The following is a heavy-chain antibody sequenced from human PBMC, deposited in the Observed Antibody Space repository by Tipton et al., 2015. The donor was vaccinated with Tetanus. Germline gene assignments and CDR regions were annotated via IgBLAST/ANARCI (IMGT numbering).Heavy chain of an antibody. D-gene: IGHD2-15*01. CDR3: VIERNEAAYYHGLGL. CDR1: GGSISSFY. V-gene: IGHV4-59*01. CDR2: IYQNGDA. Sequence: TLSLTCTVSGGSISSFYWYWIRQPPGQGLEWIAYIYQNGDANYDHSLQSRVTISVDTSKNQFSLQLSFVTAADPAIYYCVIERNEAAYYHGLGLWGSGTTF. J-gene: IGHJ6*02.